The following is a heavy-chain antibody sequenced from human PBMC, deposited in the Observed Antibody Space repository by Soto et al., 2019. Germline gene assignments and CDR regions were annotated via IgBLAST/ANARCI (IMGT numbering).Heavy chain of an antibody. CDR2: ISDSGGST. V-gene: IGHV3-23*01. J-gene: IGHJ4*02. CDR3: AKEERGSPGHFYY. Sequence: GGSPRLSCAASGFTFGNYAMDWFRQAPGKGPEWVSAISDSGGSTYYADSVRGRFTISRDYSKNTVYLQMNSLRAEDMAVYYWAKEERGSPGHFYYWGLGTLVTVSS. D-gene: IGHD3-16*01. CDR1: GFTFGNYA.